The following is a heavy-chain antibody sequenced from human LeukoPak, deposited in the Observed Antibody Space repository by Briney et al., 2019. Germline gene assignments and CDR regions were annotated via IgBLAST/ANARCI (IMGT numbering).Heavy chain of an antibody. J-gene: IGHJ4*02. Sequence: SVKVSCKASGYTFTSYGISWVRQAPGQGLEWMGGIIPIFGTANYAQKFQGRVTITADESTSTAYMELSSLRSEDTAVYYCARGMATILGSNFDYWGQGTLVTVSS. CDR2: IIPIFGTA. CDR1: GYTFTSYG. CDR3: ARGMATILGSNFDY. V-gene: IGHV1-69*13. D-gene: IGHD5-24*01.